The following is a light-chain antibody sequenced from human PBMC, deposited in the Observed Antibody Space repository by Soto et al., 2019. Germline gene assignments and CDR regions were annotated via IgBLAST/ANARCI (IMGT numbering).Light chain of an antibody. Sequence: EVVLTQSPDTLSLSPGERATLSCRASQIVRSSYLAWYQQKPGQAPRLLIYGASSRATGIPDRFSGSGSGTEFTLTISRLEPEDFAVYYCQQFGNALWTFGQGTKVEIK. J-gene: IGKJ1*01. CDR3: QQFGNALWT. V-gene: IGKV3-20*01. CDR1: QIVRSSY. CDR2: GAS.